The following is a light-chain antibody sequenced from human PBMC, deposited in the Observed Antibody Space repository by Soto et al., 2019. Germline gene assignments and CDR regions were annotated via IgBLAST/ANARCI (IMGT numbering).Light chain of an antibody. CDR1: QSISTY. CDR2: GAS. Sequence: DIELPHSPSSLSASVGDRVNITCLASQSISTYLNWYQQKGGKAPKLLIHGASSLQSGVPLRFSATGSGTDFSLTIMSLQHEDFATYYCQQSYSTLLSFGGVTKVDIK. CDR3: QQSYSTLLS. J-gene: IGKJ4*01. V-gene: IGKV1-39*01.